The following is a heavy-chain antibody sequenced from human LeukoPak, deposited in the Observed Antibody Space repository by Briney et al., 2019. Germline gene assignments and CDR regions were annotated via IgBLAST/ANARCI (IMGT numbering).Heavy chain of an antibody. J-gene: IGHJ6*02. CDR3: ARGSWRDTVVVVAAYAGMDV. D-gene: IGHD2-15*01. Sequence: GRSLRLSCAASGFTFSAYAMHWVRQAPGKGLEWVAVISYDGSNQYYADAVKGRFTISRDESQSTLYLQMNSLRADDTAVYFCARGSWRDTVVVVAAYAGMDVWGQGTTVTVSS. CDR2: ISYDGSNQ. CDR1: GFTFSAYA. V-gene: IGHV3-30*04.